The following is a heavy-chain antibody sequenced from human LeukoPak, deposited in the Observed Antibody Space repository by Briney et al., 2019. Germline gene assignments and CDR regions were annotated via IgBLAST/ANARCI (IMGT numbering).Heavy chain of an antibody. CDR2: IYSSGST. V-gene: IGHV4-4*07. Sequence: PSETLSLTCTVSGGSINSYYWSWIRQPAGKGLEWIGCIYSSGSTNYNPSLKSRVTISVDTSKNQFSLKLSSVTAADTAVYYRARGWYTANFDYWGQGTLVTVSS. J-gene: IGHJ4*02. CDR1: GGSINSYY. D-gene: IGHD2-2*02. CDR3: ARGWYTANFDY.